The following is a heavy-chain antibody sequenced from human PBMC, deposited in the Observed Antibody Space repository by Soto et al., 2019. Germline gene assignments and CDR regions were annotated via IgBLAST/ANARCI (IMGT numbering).Heavy chain of an antibody. D-gene: IGHD3-16*01. Sequence: GGSLRLSCVASGFPFSNNGLSWVRPAPGKGLEWVSGISVTAGVTYSADSVKGRFTISRDNSKNTLYLQMNSLRGEDTAVYYCAKGGRRSSTGFDYWGLGTLVTVSS. CDR2: ISVTAGVT. CDR3: AKGGRRSSTGFDY. CDR1: GFPFSNNG. V-gene: IGHV3-23*01. J-gene: IGHJ4*02.